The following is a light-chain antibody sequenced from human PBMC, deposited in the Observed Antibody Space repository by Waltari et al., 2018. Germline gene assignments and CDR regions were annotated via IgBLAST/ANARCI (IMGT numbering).Light chain of an antibody. CDR3: SSYRSDNTLI. CDR2: DVS. V-gene: IGLV2-14*03. Sequence: QSALTQPASVSGSPGQSLTISCTGTSSDVGAYNYVSWYQQHPGKVPKLTIYDVSQRPSGISSRFSASKSGNAASLTISGLQFEDEADYYCSSYRSDNTLIFGGGTKLTVL. CDR1: SSDVGAYNY. J-gene: IGLJ2*01.